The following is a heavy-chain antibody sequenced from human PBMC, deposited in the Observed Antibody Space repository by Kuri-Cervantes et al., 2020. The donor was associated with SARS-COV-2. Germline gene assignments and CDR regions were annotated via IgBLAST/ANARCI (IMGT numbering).Heavy chain of an antibody. V-gene: IGHV3-74*01. CDR1: GFTFSTYG. CDR3: ARDRHGDYFFDY. D-gene: IGHD4-17*01. Sequence: GESLKISCAASGFTFSTYGMHWVRQAPGKGLVWVSRINSDGSSTSYADSVKGRFTISRDIAKNSLYLQMNSLRAEDTAVYYCARDRHGDYFFDYWGQGTLVTVSS. CDR2: INSDGSST. J-gene: IGHJ4*02.